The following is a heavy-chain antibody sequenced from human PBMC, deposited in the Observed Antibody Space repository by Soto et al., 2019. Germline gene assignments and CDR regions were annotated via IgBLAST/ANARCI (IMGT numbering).Heavy chain of an antibody. CDR1: VECFSGYY. Sequence: SDTPSVMRGAYVECFSGYYWKWIRQSPGKGLEWIGDIHHTGDTKYNPSLKSRLTLSLDTSKNQFSLKLTSVTAADTAVYYCVRFEEPSTGSGPLAGYWGHLPQFPVS. D-gene: IGHD3-10*01. V-gene: IGHV4-34*01. CDR2: IHHTGDT. J-gene: IGHJ4*01. CDR3: VRFEEPSTGSGPLAGY.